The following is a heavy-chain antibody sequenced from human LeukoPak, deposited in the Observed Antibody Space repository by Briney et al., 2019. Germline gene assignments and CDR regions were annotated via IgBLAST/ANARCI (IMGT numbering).Heavy chain of an antibody. CDR2: IYYGGST. D-gene: IGHD2-2*01. Sequence: PSETLSLTCTVSGGSISSYYWSWIQQPPGKGLEWIGYIYYGGSTNYNPSLKSRVTMSVDTSKNQFSLKLSSVTAADTAVYYCARALVVPAAIDAFDIWGQGTMVTVSS. J-gene: IGHJ3*02. CDR3: ARALVVPAAIDAFDI. V-gene: IGHV4-59*12. CDR1: GGSISSYY.